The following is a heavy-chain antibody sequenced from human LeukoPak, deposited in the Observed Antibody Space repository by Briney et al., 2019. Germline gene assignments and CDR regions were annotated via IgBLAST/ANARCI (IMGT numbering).Heavy chain of an antibody. V-gene: IGHV4-39*01. D-gene: IGHD2-2*01. CDR2: IYFSGTT. CDR3: ARRGGYCSSTSCNNWFDP. CDR1: GGSISSSSYY. Sequence: PSETLSLTCTVSGGSISSSSYYWGWIRQPPGKGLEWIATIYFSGTTYYNPSLKSRVTMSVDTSKSQFSLKLTSVTAADTSVYYCARRGGYCSSTSCNNWFDPWGQGTLVTVSS. J-gene: IGHJ5*02.